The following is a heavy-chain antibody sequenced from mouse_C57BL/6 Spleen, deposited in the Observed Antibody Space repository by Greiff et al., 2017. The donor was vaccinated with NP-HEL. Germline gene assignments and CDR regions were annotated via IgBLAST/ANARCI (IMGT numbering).Heavy chain of an antibody. CDR2: IDPSDSYT. V-gene: IGHV1-69*01. CDR1: GYTFTSYW. D-gene: IGHD3-2*02. J-gene: IGHJ4*01. Sequence: QVQLQQPGSELVMPGASVKLSCKASGYTFTSYWMHWVKQRPGQGLEWIGEIDPSDSYTNYNQKFKGKSTLTVDKSSSTAYMQLSSLTSEDSAVYYCARGQLRLRLYAMDYWGQGTSVTVSS. CDR3: ARGQLRLRLYAMDY.